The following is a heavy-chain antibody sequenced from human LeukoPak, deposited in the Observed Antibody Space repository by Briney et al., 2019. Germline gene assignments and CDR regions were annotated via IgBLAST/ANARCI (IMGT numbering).Heavy chain of an antibody. J-gene: IGHJ6*03. V-gene: IGHV1-24*01. CDR2: FDPEDGET. Sequence: ASVKVSCKVSGYTLTELSMHWVRQAPGKRLEWMGGFDPEDGETIYAQKFQGRVTMTEDTSTDTAYMELSSLRSEDTAVYYCATPSSSIAARPSSHYYYYYYMDVWGKGTTVTVSS. CDR1: GYTLTELS. D-gene: IGHD6-6*01. CDR3: ATPSSSIAARPSSHYYYYYYMDV.